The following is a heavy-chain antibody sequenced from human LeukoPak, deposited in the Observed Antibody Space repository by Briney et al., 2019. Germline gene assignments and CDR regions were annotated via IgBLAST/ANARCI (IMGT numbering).Heavy chain of an antibody. CDR1: GGSISSYY. Sequence: SETLSLTCTVSGGSISSYYWSWIRQPPGKGLEWIGYIYYSGSTNYNPSLKSGVTISVDTSKNQFSLKLSSVTAADTAVYYCARDLGDYGDYWGQGTLVTVSS. V-gene: IGHV4-59*01. CDR2: IYYSGST. J-gene: IGHJ4*02. CDR3: ARDLGDYGDY. D-gene: IGHD4-17*01.